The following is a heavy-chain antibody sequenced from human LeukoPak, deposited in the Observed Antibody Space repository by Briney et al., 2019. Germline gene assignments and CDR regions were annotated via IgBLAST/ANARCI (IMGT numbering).Heavy chain of an antibody. CDR3: ARYYYDSRGYYYYYFDY. CDR1: GDSVSSNSAA. CDR2: TYYRSKWSN. D-gene: IGHD3-22*01. J-gene: IGHJ4*02. V-gene: IGHV6-1*01. Sequence: SSQTLSLTCAISGDSVSSNSAAWNWIRQSPSRGLEWLGRTYYRSKWSNDYAVSVKSRITINPDTSRNQFSLQLNSVTPEDKAVYYCARYYYDSRGYYYYYFDYWGQGTLVTVSS.